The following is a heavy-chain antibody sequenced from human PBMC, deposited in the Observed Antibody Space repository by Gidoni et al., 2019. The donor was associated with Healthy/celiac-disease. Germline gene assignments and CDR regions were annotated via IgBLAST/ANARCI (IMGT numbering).Heavy chain of an antibody. J-gene: IGHJ1*01. CDR3: ARVAIPGIAAAGLGYFQH. Sequence: QVQLVQSGAEVKKPGASVKVSCKASGCTFTSDYMHWVRQAPGQGLEWMGIINPSGGSTSYAQKFQGRVTMTRDTSTSTVYMELSSLRSEDTAVYYCARVAIPGIAAAGLGYFQHWGQGTLVTVSS. V-gene: IGHV1-46*01. CDR1: GCTFTSDY. CDR2: INPSGGST. D-gene: IGHD6-13*01.